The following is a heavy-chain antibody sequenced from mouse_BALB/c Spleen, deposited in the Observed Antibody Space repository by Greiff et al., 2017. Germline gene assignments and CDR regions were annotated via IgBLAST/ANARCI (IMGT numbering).Heavy chain of an antibody. V-gene: IGHV5-4*02. CDR2: ISDGGSYT. J-gene: IGHJ4*01. D-gene: IGHD2-10*01. Sequence: EVKVVESGGGLVKPGGSLKLSCAASGFTFSDYYMYWVRQTPEKRLEWVATISDGGSYTYYPDSVKGRFTISRDNAKNNLYLQMSSLKSEDTAMYYCASAYSYAMDYWGQGTSVTVSS. CDR3: ASAYSYAMDY. CDR1: GFTFSDYY.